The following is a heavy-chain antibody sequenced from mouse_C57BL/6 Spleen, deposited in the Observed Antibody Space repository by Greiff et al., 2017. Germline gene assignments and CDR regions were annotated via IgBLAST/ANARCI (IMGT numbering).Heavy chain of an antibody. J-gene: IGHJ1*03. Sequence: VQLQQSGPVLVKPGASVKMSCKASGYTFTDYYMNWVKQSHGKSLEWIGVINPYNGGTSYNQKFKGKATLTVDKSSSTAYMELNSLTSEDSAVYYCASYYSNYSYWYFDVWGTGTTVTVSS. D-gene: IGHD2-5*01. CDR1: GYTFTDYY. V-gene: IGHV1-19*01. CDR3: ASYYSNYSYWYFDV. CDR2: INPYNGGT.